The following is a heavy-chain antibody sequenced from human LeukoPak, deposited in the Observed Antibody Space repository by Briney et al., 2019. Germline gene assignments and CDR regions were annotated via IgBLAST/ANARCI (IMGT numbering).Heavy chain of an antibody. Sequence: GGSLIRSCAASGFTFSSYSINWVRQAPGKGLEWVSSISSSSSYIYYADSVKGRFTISRDNAKNSLYLQMNSLRAEDTAVYYCARENGNRCYDFWSGYYSGDNWFDPWAQRPLVTVSS. CDR3: ARENGNRCYDFWSGYYSGDNWFDP. CDR2: ISSSSSYI. D-gene: IGHD3-3*01. V-gene: IGHV3-21*01. J-gene: IGHJ5*02. CDR1: GFTFSSYS.